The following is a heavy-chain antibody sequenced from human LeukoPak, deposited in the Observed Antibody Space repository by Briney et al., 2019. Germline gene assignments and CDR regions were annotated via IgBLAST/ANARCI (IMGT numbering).Heavy chain of an antibody. CDR3: ASAYCSGGSCYYFFDY. J-gene: IGHJ4*02. CDR2: ISSSSSSI. V-gene: IGHV3-21*01. CDR1: GFTFSSYS. Sequence: GGSLRLSCATPGFTFSSYSMNWVRQAPGKGLEWVSYISSSSSSIYYSDSVKGRFIISRDNAKNSLYLQMNSLRAEDTAVYYCASAYCSGGSCYYFFDYWGQGTLVTVSS. D-gene: IGHD2-15*01.